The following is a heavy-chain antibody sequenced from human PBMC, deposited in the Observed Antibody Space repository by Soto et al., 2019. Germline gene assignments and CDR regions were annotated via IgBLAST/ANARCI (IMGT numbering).Heavy chain of an antibody. Sequence: SETLSLTCTVSGGSISSYYWSWIRQPPGKGLEWIGYIYYSGSTNYNPSLKSRVTISVDTSKNQFSLKLSSVTAADTAVYYCASLEVVVPAAGRGWFDPWGQGTLVTVSS. V-gene: IGHV4-59*08. CDR2: IYYSGST. CDR1: GGSISSYY. D-gene: IGHD2-2*01. J-gene: IGHJ5*02. CDR3: ASLEVVVPAAGRGWFDP.